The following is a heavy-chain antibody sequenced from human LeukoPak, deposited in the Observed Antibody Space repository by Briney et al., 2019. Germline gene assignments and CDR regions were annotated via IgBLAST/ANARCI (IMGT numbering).Heavy chain of an antibody. CDR3: ARGHSSGWYDQYYFDH. V-gene: IGHV3-7*01. CDR2: RKRDGRER. Sequence: PGGTLRLSCAASGFTITRYRITWVCQPQGTGLEREANRKRDGRERDYVDSVKGRFTITRDNAKNAVYLQLNSLRAEDTAVYYCARGHSSGWYDQYYFDHWGQGTPVTVSS. J-gene: IGHJ4*02. D-gene: IGHD6-19*01. CDR1: GFTITRYR.